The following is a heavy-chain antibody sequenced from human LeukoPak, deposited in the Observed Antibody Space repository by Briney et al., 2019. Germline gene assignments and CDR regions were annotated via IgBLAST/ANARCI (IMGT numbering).Heavy chain of an antibody. Sequence: GASVKVSCKASGYTFTSYYLHWVRQAPGQGLEWMGIIHPGAGTTSYAQKFQGRVTMTRDTYTSTVYMELSSLRSDDTAVYYCATPKGDYWGQGTLVTVSS. J-gene: IGHJ4*02. CDR2: IHPGAGTT. V-gene: IGHV1-46*01. CDR3: ATPKGDY. CDR1: GYTFTSYY.